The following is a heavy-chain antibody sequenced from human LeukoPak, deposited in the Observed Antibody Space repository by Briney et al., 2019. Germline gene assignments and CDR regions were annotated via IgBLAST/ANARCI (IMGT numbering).Heavy chain of an antibody. D-gene: IGHD3-3*01. CDR1: GFTFSSYA. Sequence: GGSLRLACAASGFTFSSYAMSWVRQAPGKGLEWVSAISGSGGSTYYADSVKGRFTISRDNSKNTLYLQMNSLRAEDTAVYYCAKVLNYDFWSGYPYNYYYYYGMDVWGQGTTVTVSS. J-gene: IGHJ6*02. CDR3: AKVLNYDFWSGYPYNYYYYYGMDV. CDR2: ISGSGGST. V-gene: IGHV3-23*01.